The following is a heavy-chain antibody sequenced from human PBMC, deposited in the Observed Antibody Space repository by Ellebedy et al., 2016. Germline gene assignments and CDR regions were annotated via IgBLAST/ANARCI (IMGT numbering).Heavy chain of an antibody. CDR1: GGSISSGGYS. Sequence: SETLSLTCAVSGGSISSGGYSWSWIRQPPGTGLEWIGYIYHSGTTYYNPSLKSRVTISVDRSKNQFSLKLSSVTAAATAVYYCVRDRATIPATGTRAEYFHHWGQGTLVTVFS. V-gene: IGHV4-30-2*01. CDR3: VRDRATIPATGTRAEYFHH. J-gene: IGHJ1*01. CDR2: IYHSGTT. D-gene: IGHD6-13*01.